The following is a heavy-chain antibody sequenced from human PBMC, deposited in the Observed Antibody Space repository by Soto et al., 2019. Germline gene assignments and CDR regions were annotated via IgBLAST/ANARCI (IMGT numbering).Heavy chain of an antibody. CDR1: GYSFISHY. Sequence: QVQLVQSGGEVRKPGASLEISCQASGYSFISHYINWVRQAPGKNFEWLVMVNPRTGSPSYARKFVGRLSMTRDKSTSTVHMTLNSLTSEDTAIYYCAREGDPVTVLDYWGQGTVVSVSS. V-gene: IGHV1-46*01. CDR2: VNPRTGSP. CDR3: AREGDPVTVLDY. J-gene: IGHJ4*02. D-gene: IGHD4-17*01.